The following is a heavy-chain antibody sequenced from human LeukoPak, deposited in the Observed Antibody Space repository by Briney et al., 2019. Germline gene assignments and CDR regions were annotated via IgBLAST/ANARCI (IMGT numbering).Heavy chain of an antibody. Sequence: GGSLRLSCAASGFTFSSYAMHWVRQAPGKGLEWVAVISYDGSNKYYADSVKGRFTISRDNSKNTLYLQMNSLRAEDTAVYYCARVEIAVAGYFDYWGQGTLVTVSS. J-gene: IGHJ4*02. CDR1: GFTFSSYA. CDR2: ISYDGSNK. D-gene: IGHD6-19*01. V-gene: IGHV3-30*04. CDR3: ARVEIAVAGYFDY.